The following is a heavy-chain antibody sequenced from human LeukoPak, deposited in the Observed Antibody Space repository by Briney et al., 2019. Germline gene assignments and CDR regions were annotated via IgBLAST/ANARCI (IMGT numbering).Heavy chain of an antibody. Sequence: SGGSLRLSCAAYGLNFTTFAMSWVRQGPARGVEWVSSLKGTGETFYADSVQRRFPLSRDISRNTVHLQLNNLRVEDTAIYYCARASWVSTTDAVRWGQGTLVTVSS. CDR1: GLNFTTFA. D-gene: IGHD1-14*01. V-gene: IGHV3-23*01. J-gene: IGHJ4*02. CDR2: LKGTGET. CDR3: ARASWVSTTDAVR.